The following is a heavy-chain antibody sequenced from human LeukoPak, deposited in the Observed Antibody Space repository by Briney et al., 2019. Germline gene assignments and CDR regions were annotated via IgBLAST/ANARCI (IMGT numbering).Heavy chain of an antibody. CDR3: TRQEDSSGWPRLY. J-gene: IGHJ4*02. V-gene: IGHV1-24*01. Sequence: ASVKVSCKASGYTFTSYGISWVRQAPGQGLEWMGGFDPEDGETIYAQKFQGRVTMTEDTSTDTAYMELSSLRSEDTAVYYCTRQEDSSGWPRLYWGQGTLVTVSS. D-gene: IGHD6-19*01. CDR2: FDPEDGET. CDR1: GYTFTSYG.